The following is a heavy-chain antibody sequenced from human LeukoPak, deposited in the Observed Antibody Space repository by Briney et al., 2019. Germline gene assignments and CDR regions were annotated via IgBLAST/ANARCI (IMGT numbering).Heavy chain of an antibody. V-gene: IGHV3-74*01. D-gene: IGHD5-12*01. Sequence: PGGSLRLSCAASGFTFSTYWMHWVRQAPGKGLVWVSHIRTDGSTTTYADSVKGRFTISRDNAKNTLYLQMNSLRAEDTAVYYCARGRGYTQDYWGQGTLVTVSS. J-gene: IGHJ4*02. CDR3: ARGRGYTQDY. CDR2: IRTDGSTT. CDR1: GFTFSTYW.